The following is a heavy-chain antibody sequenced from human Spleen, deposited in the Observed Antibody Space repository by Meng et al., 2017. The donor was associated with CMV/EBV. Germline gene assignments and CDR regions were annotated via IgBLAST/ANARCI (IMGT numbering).Heavy chain of an antibody. CDR3: ARGHYYSGYDPTGFDY. D-gene: IGHD5-12*01. J-gene: IGHJ4*02. Sequence: QVQLQQWGAGLLKPSETLSLTCAVYGGSFSGYYWSWIRQPPGKGLEWIGEINHSGSTNYNPSLKSRVTISVDTSKNQFSLKLSSVTAADTAVYYCARGHYYSGYDPTGFDYWGQGTLVTVSS. V-gene: IGHV4-34*01. CDR1: GGSFSGYY. CDR2: INHSGST.